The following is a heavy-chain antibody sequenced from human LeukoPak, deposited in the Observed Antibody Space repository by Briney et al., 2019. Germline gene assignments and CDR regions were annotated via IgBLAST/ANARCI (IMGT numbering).Heavy chain of an antibody. D-gene: IGHD6-13*01. V-gene: IGHV1-2*02. J-gene: IGHJ4*02. Sequence: ASVKVSCKASGYTFTGYYLHWVRQAPGQGLEWMGWINANSGSTEYAQKFQGRVTITADKSTSTAYMELSSLRSEDTAVYYCARGDSSSWYSGNFDYWGQGTLVTVSS. CDR1: GYTFTGYY. CDR3: ARGDSSSWYSGNFDY. CDR2: INANSGST.